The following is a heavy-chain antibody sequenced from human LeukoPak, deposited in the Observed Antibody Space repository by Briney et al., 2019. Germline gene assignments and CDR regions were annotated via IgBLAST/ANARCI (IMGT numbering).Heavy chain of an antibody. CDR3: ATADCTNGVCYTDAFNI. CDR2: IYHSGST. Sequence: SQTLSLTCIVSGGSISSGGYYWSWIRQPPGTGLEWIGYIYHSGSTYSNPSLKSRVTISVDMSKNQFSLKLNSVTAADTAVYYCATADCTNGVCYTDAFNIWGQGTMVTVSS. D-gene: IGHD2-8*01. V-gene: IGHV4-30-2*01. J-gene: IGHJ3*02. CDR1: GGSISSGGYY.